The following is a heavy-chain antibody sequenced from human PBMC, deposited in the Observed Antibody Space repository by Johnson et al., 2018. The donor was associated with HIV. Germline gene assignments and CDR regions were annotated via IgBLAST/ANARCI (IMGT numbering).Heavy chain of an antibody. J-gene: IGHJ3*02. V-gene: IGHV3-23*04. CDR2: ISGSGGST. Sequence: VQLVESGGGLVQPGRSLRLSCAASGFTFDDYAMHWVRQAPGKGLEWVSAISGSGGSTYYADSVKGRFTISRDNSKNTLYLQMNSRGAEDTVVYYCAKLLVDTIMEEHDAVDIWGQGTMVTVSS. D-gene: IGHD5-18*01. CDR1: GFTFDDYA. CDR3: AKLLVDTIMEEHDAVDI.